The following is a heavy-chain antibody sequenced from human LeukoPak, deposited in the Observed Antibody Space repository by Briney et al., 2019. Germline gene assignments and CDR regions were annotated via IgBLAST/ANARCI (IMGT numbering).Heavy chain of an antibody. J-gene: IGHJ3*02. CDR3: ASVRDGYSIDAFDI. CDR2: IYSGGST. CDR1: GLTVSSNY. D-gene: IGHD5-24*01. Sequence: GGSLRLSCAAPGLTVSSNYMSWVRQSPGKGLDWGSVIYSGGSTYYADSVKGRFTISRDNSKNTLYLQMNSLRAEDTAVYYCASVRDGYSIDAFDIWGQGTMVTVSS. V-gene: IGHV3-66*01.